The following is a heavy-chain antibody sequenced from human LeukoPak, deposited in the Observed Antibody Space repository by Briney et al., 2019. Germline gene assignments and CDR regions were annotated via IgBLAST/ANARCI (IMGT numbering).Heavy chain of an antibody. D-gene: IGHD3-10*01. Sequence: GGSLRLSRAVSGITLNNYGMTWVRQAPGKGLEWVAGISDRGGSTKYADSVKGRFTISRDNPKNTLYLQMNSLRAEDTAVYFCAKRGVVVRVILVGFHKEAYYFESWGQGALVTVSS. V-gene: IGHV3-23*01. CDR2: ISDRGGST. CDR3: AKRGVVVRVILVGFHKEAYYFES. J-gene: IGHJ4*02. CDR1: GITLNNYG.